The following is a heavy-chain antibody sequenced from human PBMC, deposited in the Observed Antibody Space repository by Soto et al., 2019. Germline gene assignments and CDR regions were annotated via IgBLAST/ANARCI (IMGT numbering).Heavy chain of an antibody. Sequence: TSETLSLTCTVSGGSISSSSYYWGWIRQPPGKGLEWIGSIYYSGSTYYNPSLKSRVTISVDTSKNQFSLKLSSVTAADTAVYYCASQTAGRLYDILTGYQNYYYYGMDVWGQGTTVTVSS. J-gene: IGHJ6*02. CDR2: IYYSGST. D-gene: IGHD3-9*01. V-gene: IGHV4-39*01. CDR1: GGSISSSSYY. CDR3: ASQTAGRLYDILTGYQNYYYYGMDV.